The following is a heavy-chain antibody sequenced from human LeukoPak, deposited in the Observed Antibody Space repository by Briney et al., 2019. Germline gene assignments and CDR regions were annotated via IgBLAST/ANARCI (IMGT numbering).Heavy chain of an antibody. CDR1: GFTFSSYS. J-gene: IGHJ5*02. CDR2: ISSSSSYI. V-gene: IGHV3-21*01. D-gene: IGHD3-22*01. CDR3: ARGYYDSSARFDP. Sequence: GGSLRLSCAASGFTFSSYSMNWVRQAPGKGLEWVSSISSSSSYIYYADSVKGRFTISRDNFKNTLYLQMNSLRAEDTAVYYCARGYYDSSARFDPWGQGTLVTVSS.